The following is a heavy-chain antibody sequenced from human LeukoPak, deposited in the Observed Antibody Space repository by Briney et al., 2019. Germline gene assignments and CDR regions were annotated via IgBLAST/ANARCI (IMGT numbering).Heavy chain of an antibody. D-gene: IGHD3-3*01. J-gene: IGHJ2*01. CDR2: IYYSGST. Sequence: PSETLSLTCTVSGGSIRSYYWSWIRQPPGKGLEWIGYIYYSGSTNYNPSLESRVTISVDTSKHQFSLKLNSVTAADTAVYCCARAGVVTNPNSYWYFDLWGRGTLVTVSS. CDR1: GGSIRSYY. CDR3: ARAGVVTNPNSYWYFDL. V-gene: IGHV4-59*01.